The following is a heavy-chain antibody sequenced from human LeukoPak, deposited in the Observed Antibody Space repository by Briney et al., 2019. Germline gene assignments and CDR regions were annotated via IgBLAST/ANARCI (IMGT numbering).Heavy chain of an antibody. CDR3: ARVSRIAAAGWGWYYYGMDV. J-gene: IGHJ6*02. V-gene: IGHV4-59*12. D-gene: IGHD6-13*01. Sequence: SETLPLTCTVSGGSISSYYWSWIRQPPGKGLEWIGYIYYSGSTNYNPSLKSRVTISVDTSKNQFSLKLSSVTAADTAVYYCARVSRIAAAGWGWYYYGMDVWGQGTTVTVSS. CDR1: GGSISSYY. CDR2: IYYSGST.